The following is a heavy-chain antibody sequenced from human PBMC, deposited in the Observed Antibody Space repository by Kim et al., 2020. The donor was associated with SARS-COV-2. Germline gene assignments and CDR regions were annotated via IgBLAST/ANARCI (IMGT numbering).Heavy chain of an antibody. Sequence: SETLSLTCTVSGGSISSGGYYWGWIRQHPGKGLEWIGYIYYSGRTYYNPSRKSRVTISVNTSKNQFSLKLSSVTAADTAVYYCAREPLTSVSGSDYWGQGTLVTVSS. D-gene: IGHD2-8*01. CDR3: AREPLTSVSGSDY. CDR1: GGSISSGGYY. V-gene: IGHV4-31*03. J-gene: IGHJ4*02. CDR2: IYYSGRT.